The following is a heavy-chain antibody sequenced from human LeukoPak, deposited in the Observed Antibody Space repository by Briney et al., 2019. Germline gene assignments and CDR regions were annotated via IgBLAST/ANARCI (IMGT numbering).Heavy chain of an antibody. Sequence: GGSLRLSCATSGFTFDNYAMHWVRQAPGKGLEWVSGITWNSGSIAYADSVKGRFTISRDNARNSLYLQMNSLTADDVAFYYCARSTGWYNYFDYWGQGALVTVSS. CDR1: GFTFDNYA. D-gene: IGHD6-19*01. CDR3: ARSTGWYNYFDY. CDR2: ITWNSGSI. V-gene: IGHV3-9*03. J-gene: IGHJ4*02.